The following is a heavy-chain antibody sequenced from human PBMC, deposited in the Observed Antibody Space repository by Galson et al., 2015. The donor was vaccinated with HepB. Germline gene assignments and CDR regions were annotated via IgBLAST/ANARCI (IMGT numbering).Heavy chain of an antibody. CDR2: ISAYNGNT. CDR1: GYTFTNYG. D-gene: IGHD2-2*01. Sequence: SVKVSCKASGYTFTNYGISWVRQAPGQGLEWMGWISAYNGNTNYAQKLLGRVTVTTDTSTSTAYMELRSLRSDDTAVYYCARRGYCSSTSCYAKDDAFDIWGQGTMVTVSS. CDR3: ARRGYCSSTSCYAKDDAFDI. J-gene: IGHJ3*02. V-gene: IGHV1-18*01.